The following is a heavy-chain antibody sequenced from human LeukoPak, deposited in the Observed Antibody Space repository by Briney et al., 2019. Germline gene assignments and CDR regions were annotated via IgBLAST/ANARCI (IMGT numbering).Heavy chain of an antibody. CDR1: GGSISSGSYS. CDR3: ARFSPRAMGNYLDF. V-gene: IGHV4-30-2*01. D-gene: IGHD7-27*01. J-gene: IGHJ4*02. CDR2: IYPRGST. Sequence: SETLSLACAVSGGSISSGSYSWSWIRQPPGKGLEWIGYIYPRGSTYYNPSLKSRVILSLDKSANQFSLNLSSVTAADTAVYYCARFSPRAMGNYLDFWGQGTLVTVSS.